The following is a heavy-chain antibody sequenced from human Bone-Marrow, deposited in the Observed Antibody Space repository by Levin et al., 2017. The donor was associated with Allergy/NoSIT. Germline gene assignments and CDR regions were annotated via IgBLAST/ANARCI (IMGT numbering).Heavy chain of an antibody. CDR2: INSDGSST. J-gene: IGHJ5*02. Sequence: GGSLRLSCAASGFTFSSYWMHWVRQAPGKGLVWVSRINSDGSSTSYADSVKGRFTISRDNAKNTLYLQMNSLRAEDTAVYYCARECRSVSGRWFDPWGHGTLVTVSS. V-gene: IGHV3-74*01. CDR1: GFTFSSYW. CDR3: ARECRSVSGRWFDP. D-gene: IGHD1-26*01.